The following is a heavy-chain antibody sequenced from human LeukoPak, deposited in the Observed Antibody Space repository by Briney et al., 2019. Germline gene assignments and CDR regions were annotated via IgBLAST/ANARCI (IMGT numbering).Heavy chain of an antibody. CDR3: AKDNLGSSYSSGWFSDAFDI. CDR2: ISSSSSYI. CDR1: GFTFSSYS. V-gene: IGHV3-21*04. D-gene: IGHD6-19*01. J-gene: IGHJ3*02. Sequence: PGGSLRLSCAASGFTFSSYSMNWVRQAPGKGLEWVSSISSSSSYIYYADSVKGRFTISRDNAKNSLYLQMNSLRAEDTALYYCAKDNLGSSYSSGWFSDAFDIWGQGTMVTVSS.